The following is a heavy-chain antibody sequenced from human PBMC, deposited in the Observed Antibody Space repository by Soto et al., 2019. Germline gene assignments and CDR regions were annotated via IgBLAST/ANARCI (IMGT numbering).Heavy chain of an antibody. CDR1: GFTFGDYA. J-gene: IGHJ5*02. V-gene: IGHV3-49*04. CDR3: TRYLSINKLTPPWFDP. Sequence: GGSLRLSCTASGFTFGDYAMSWVRQAPGKGLEWVGFIRSKAYGGTTEYAASVKGRFTISRDDSKSIAYLQMNSLKTEDTAVYYCTRYLSINKLTPPWFDPWGQGTLVTVYS. D-gene: IGHD1-7*01. CDR2: IRSKAYGGTT.